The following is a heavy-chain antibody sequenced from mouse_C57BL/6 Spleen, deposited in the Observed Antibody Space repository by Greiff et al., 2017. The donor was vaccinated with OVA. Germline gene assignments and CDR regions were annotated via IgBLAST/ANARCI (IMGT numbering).Heavy chain of an antibody. J-gene: IGHJ1*03. D-gene: IGHD1-1*01. Sequence: QVQLQQSGPGLVQPSQSLSITCTVSGFSLTSYGVHWVRQSPGKGLEWLGVIWRGGSTDYNAAFMSRLSITKDNSKSQVFFKMNSLQADDTAIYYCAKNEGDYYGSSYVWYFDVWGTGTTVTVSS. CDR2: IWRGGST. V-gene: IGHV2-5*01. CDR3: AKNEGDYYGSSYVWYFDV. CDR1: GFSLTSYG.